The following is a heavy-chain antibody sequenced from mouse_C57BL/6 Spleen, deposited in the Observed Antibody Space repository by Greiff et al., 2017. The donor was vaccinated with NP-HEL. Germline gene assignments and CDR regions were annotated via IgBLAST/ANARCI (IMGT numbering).Heavy chain of an antibody. CDR1: GYTFTSYW. CDR2: IDPSDSYT. V-gene: IGHV1-69*01. Sequence: VQLQQSGAELVMPGASVKLSCKASGYTFTSYWMHWVKQRPGQGLEWIGEIDPSDSYTNYNQKFKGKSTLTVDKSSSTAYMQLSSLTSEDSAVYYCARSPYDYDGAWFAYWGQGTLVTVSA. J-gene: IGHJ3*01. D-gene: IGHD2-4*01. CDR3: ARSPYDYDGAWFAY.